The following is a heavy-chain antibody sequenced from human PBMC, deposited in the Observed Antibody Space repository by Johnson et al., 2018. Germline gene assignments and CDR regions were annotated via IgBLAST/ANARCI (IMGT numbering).Heavy chain of an antibody. J-gene: IGHJ4*02. CDR1: GFTFSRFG. D-gene: IGHD3/OR15-3a*01. CDR2: LTNDGSKT. Sequence: QLVESGGGVVQPGRSLRVSCVVSGFTFSRFGMHWVRQAPGKGLEWVAVLTNDGSKTYYADSVKGRFTISRENSKNTLYLQMDSLRPEDTAVYDCAKDRSEYPVLDPDQWGQGTLVNVSS. V-gene: IGHV3-30*18. CDR3: AKDRSEYPVLDPDQ.